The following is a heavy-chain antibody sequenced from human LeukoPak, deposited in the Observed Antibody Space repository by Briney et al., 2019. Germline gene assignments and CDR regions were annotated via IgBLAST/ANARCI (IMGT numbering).Heavy chain of an antibody. V-gene: IGHV1-2*02. CDR1: GYTFSDFY. CDR2: ITPKSGDT. D-gene: IGHD3-3*02. CDR3: ARVRLADERAWAY. J-gene: IGHJ4*02. Sequence: ASVKVSCKATGYTFSDFYIHWVRQAPGQGLEYVGWITPKSGDTYSPQRFQGRVTMTRDASISTAYMELSSLRSDDTAVYFCARVRLADERAWAYWGQGTLVTVSS.